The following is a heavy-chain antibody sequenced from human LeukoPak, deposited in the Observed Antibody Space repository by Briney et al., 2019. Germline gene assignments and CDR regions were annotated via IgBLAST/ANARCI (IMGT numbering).Heavy chain of an antibody. Sequence: GGSLRLSCTASGFIFSTYWVSWVRQAPGKGLEWVANIKQDGSEKYYVDSLKGRFTISRDNAKNSLYLQMNSLRAEDTAVYYCARDRAHYGSGSGTRKFDPWGQGTLVTVSS. CDR1: GFIFSTYW. J-gene: IGHJ5*02. D-gene: IGHD3-10*01. CDR2: IKQDGSEK. V-gene: IGHV3-7*01. CDR3: ARDRAHYGSGSGTRKFDP.